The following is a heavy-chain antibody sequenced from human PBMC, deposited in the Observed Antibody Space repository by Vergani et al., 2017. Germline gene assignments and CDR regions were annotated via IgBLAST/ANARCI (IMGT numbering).Heavy chain of an antibody. V-gene: IGHV3-23*01. CDR3: TTAWGLYYLHGEYFQY. CDR1: GFTFDNNT. Sequence: EVQLLESGGGLVQPGGSRRLSCAGAGFTFDNNTMAYVRQAPGKGPAWVATISSGGGDTLCADSVKGRFTISRDNSKNTLFLQMNSLKDEDTAVYYCTTAWGLYYLHGEYFQYWGRGTLVSVSS. CDR2: ISSGGGDT. J-gene: IGHJ1*01. D-gene: IGHD3-10*01.